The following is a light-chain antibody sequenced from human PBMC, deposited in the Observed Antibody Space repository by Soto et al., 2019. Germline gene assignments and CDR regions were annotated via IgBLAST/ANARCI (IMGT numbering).Light chain of an antibody. V-gene: IGKV3-20*01. J-gene: IGKJ3*01. CDR2: RAS. Sequence: EVVLTQSPGTLSLSPGERATLSCRASQSIRDNDLAWYEQKPGQAPRLLIYRASSRATVIPDRFSGRGSGTAFTLTISRLDPEDSAVYYCQARGTSPPPPFGQGTKVHIK. CDR3: QARGTSPPPP. CDR1: QSIRDND.